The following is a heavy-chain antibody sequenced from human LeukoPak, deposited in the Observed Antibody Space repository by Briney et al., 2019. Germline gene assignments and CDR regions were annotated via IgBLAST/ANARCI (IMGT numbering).Heavy chain of an antibody. CDR3: ARVSYYYDSSGRDYFDY. D-gene: IGHD3-22*01. V-gene: IGHV3-9*01. CDR2: ISWNSGSI. J-gene: IGHJ4*02. CDR1: GFTFDDYA. Sequence: GGSLRLSCAASGFTFDDYAMHWVRQAPGKGLEWVSGISWNSGSIGYADSVKGRFTISRDNAKNSLYLQMNSLRAEDTALYYWARVSYYYDSSGRDYFDYWGQGTLVTVP.